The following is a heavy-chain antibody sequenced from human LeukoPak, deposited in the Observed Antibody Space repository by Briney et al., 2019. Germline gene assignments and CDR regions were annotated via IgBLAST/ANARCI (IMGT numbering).Heavy chain of an antibody. V-gene: IGHV1-2*02. J-gene: IGHJ4*02. CDR3: AREGLRVGAASKGDFDY. D-gene: IGHD1-26*01. Sequence: ASVKVSCKASGYTFTGYYMHWVRQAPGQGLEWMGWINPSSGGTNYAQKFQGRVTMTRDTSISTAYMELSRLRSDDTAVYYCAREGLRVGAASKGDFDYWGQGTLVTVSS. CDR1: GYTFTGYY. CDR2: INPSSGGT.